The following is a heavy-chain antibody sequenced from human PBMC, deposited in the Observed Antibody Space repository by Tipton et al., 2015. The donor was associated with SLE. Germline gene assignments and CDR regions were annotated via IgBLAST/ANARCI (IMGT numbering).Heavy chain of an antibody. CDR1: DDSVSSSYY. CDR3: ARGGDPGVTTSHY. CDR2: IYYSGST. J-gene: IGHJ4*02. V-gene: IGHV4-39*07. Sequence: TLSLTCIVSDDSVSSSYYWGWIRQPPGKGLEWIGSIYYSGSTCYNPSLKSRVTISVDTSKNQFSLKLSSVTAADTAVYYCARGGDPGVTTSHYWGQGTLVTVSS. D-gene: IGHD4-11*01.